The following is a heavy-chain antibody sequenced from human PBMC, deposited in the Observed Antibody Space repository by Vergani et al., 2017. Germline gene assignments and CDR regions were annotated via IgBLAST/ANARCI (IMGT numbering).Heavy chain of an antibody. V-gene: IGHV5-10-1*01. CDR3: ARPGASGSYYEEAFDI. D-gene: IGHD1-26*01. CDR2: IDPSDSYT. J-gene: IGHJ3*02. CDR1: GYSFTSYW. Sequence: EVQLVQSGAEVKKPGESLRISCKGSGYSFTSYWISWVRQMPGKGLEWMGRIDPSDSYTNYSPSFQGHVTISADKSISTAYLQWSSLKASDTAMYYCARPGASGSYYEEAFDIWGQGTMVTVSS.